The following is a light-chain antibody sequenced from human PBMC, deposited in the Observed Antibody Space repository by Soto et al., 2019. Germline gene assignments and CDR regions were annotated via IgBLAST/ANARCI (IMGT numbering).Light chain of an antibody. Sequence: DIQMTQSPSSLYAAVGDRVTITCPASRDIGKFLNWFQEKPGKAPKLLIYDASNLQTGVPSRFSERGYVTDFTLTISSLKPEYFETYYYQQYDSRPPTFVQGTRLEIK. V-gene: IGKV1-33*01. J-gene: IGKJ5*01. CDR3: QQYDSRPPT. CDR2: DAS. CDR1: RDIGKF.